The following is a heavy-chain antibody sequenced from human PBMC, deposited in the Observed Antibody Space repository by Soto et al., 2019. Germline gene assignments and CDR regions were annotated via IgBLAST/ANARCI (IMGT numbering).Heavy chain of an antibody. V-gene: IGHV1-69*18. CDR3: ARCPQPPDTDEHYYVDV. J-gene: IGHJ6*01. D-gene: IGHD3-10*01. Sequence: QVQLVQSGTEVKKPGASVKVSCKASGGTFSRSGFHWVRQAPGQGREWMGMIVPSVDTTNYAQKFQARATISADQFTSTVYMELRSLRSEDTAVYYCARCPQPPDTDEHYYVDVWGQGTRVIGSS. CDR2: IVPSVDTT. CDR1: GGTFSRSG.